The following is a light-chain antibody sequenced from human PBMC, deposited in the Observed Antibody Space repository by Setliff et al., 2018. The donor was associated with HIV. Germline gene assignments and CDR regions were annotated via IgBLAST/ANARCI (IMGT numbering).Light chain of an antibody. V-gene: IGLV3-1*01. J-gene: IGLJ1*01. CDR3: QAWDSSTAV. Sequence: SYELTQPPSVSVSPGQTASITCSGDKLGDKYACWYQQKPSQSPVLVIYRDSKRPSGIPERFSGSNSGKTATLTISGTQAMDEADYYCQAWDSSTAVFGTGTKVTVL. CDR1: KLGDKY. CDR2: RDS.